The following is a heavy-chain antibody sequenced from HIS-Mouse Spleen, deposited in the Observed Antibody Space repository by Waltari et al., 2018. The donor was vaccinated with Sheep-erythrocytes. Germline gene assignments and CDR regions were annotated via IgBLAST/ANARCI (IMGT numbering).Heavy chain of an antibody. V-gene: IGHV4-34*01. J-gene: IGHJ3*02. CDR1: GGSFSGYY. Sequence: QVQLQQWGAGLLKPSETLSLTCAVYGGSFSGYYWSWIRQPPGKGLEGIGEINHSGSTTNNPSLKSRFTISLDTSKNQFSLKLSSVTAADTAVYYCALSVDLAGAFDIWGQGTMVTVSS. CDR2: INHSGST. D-gene: IGHD6-19*01. CDR3: ALSVDLAGAFDI.